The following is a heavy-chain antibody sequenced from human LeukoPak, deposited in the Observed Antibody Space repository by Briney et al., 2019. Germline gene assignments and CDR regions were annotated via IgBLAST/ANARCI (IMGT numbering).Heavy chain of an antibody. CDR3: ARDSPFDSSGYYEFDY. J-gene: IGHJ4*02. CDR2: INWNGGST. CDR1: GFTFSSYW. V-gene: IGHV3-20*04. Sequence: GGSLRLSCAASGFTFSSYWMHWVRQAPGKGLEWVSGINWNGGSTGYADSVKGRFTISRDNAKNSLYLQMNSLRAEDTALYYCARDSPFDSSGYYEFDYWGQGTLVTVSS. D-gene: IGHD3-22*01.